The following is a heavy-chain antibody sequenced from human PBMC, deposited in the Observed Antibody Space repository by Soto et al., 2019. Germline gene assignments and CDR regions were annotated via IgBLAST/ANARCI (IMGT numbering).Heavy chain of an antibody. CDR3: AGDFGSDATGYYGMDV. CDR1: GFTVSSNY. D-gene: IGHD3-10*01. J-gene: IGHJ6*02. Sequence: EVQVVESGGGLVQPGGSLRLSCAASGFTVSSNYMSWVRQTPGKGLEWVSLIYSGGAIVYADSVMGRFTVSRDNSRNTLYLQMSGLRAEDTAVYFCAGDFGSDATGYYGMDVWGQGTTVTVSS. V-gene: IGHV3-66*01. CDR2: IYSGGAI.